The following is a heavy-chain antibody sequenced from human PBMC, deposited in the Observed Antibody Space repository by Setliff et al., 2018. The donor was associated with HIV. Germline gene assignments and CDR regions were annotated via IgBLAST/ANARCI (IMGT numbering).Heavy chain of an antibody. CDR1: GGSISGQY. D-gene: IGHD5-12*01. J-gene: IGHJ4*02. V-gene: IGHV4-59*11. CDR3: AKSSPSIGYITDC. CDR2: IYSSGTT. Sequence: PSETLSLTCTVSGGSISGQYWSWFRQPPGKNMEWIASIYSSGTTNYNPSLTSRVTISVDTSKNHLFLKLTSVTTADTAVYFCAKSSPSIGYITDCWGQGAPVTVSS.